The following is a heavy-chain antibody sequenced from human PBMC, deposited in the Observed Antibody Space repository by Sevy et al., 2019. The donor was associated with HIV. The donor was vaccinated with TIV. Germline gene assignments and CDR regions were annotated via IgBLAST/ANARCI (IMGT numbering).Heavy chain of an antibody. CDR3: ARDGGYCSGGSCYIDAFDI. CDR2: ISYDGSNK. Sequence: GGSLRLSCAASGFTFSSYAMHWVCQAPGKGLEWVAVISYDGSNKYYADSVKGRFTISRDNSKNTLYLQMNSLRAEDTAVYYCARDGGYCSGGSCYIDAFDIWGQGTMVTVSS. CDR1: GFTFSSYA. D-gene: IGHD2-15*01. V-gene: IGHV3-30-3*01. J-gene: IGHJ3*02.